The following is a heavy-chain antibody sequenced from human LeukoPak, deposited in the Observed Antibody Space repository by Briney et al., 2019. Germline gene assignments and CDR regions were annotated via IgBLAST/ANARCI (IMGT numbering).Heavy chain of an antibody. CDR1: GFTFSSYS. J-gene: IGHJ4*02. D-gene: IGHD3-16*02. Sequence: GGSLRLSCAASGFTFSSYSMNWVRQAPGKGLEWVSSISSSSSYIYYADSVKGRFTISRDNAKDSLYLQMNSLRAEDTAVYYCARGVWGSYRTYYSDYWGQGTLVTVSS. CDR2: ISSSSSYI. V-gene: IGHV3-21*01. CDR3: ARGVWGSYRTYYSDY.